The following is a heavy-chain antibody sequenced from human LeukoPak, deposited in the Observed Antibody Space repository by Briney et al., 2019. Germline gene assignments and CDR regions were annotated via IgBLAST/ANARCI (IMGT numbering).Heavy chain of an antibody. Sequence: SVKVSRKASGGTFSSYAISWVRQAPGQGLEWMGGIIPIFGTANYAQKFQGRVTITADESTSTAYMELSSLRSKDTAVYYCARVAGYSSSWYLGWGQGTLVTVSS. CDR1: GGTFSSYA. CDR3: ARVAGYSSSWYLG. CDR2: IIPIFGTA. D-gene: IGHD6-13*01. V-gene: IGHV1-69*13. J-gene: IGHJ4*02.